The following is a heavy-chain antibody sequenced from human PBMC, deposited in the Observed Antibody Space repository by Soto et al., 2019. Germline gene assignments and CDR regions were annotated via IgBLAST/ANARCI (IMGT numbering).Heavy chain of an antibody. D-gene: IGHD2-15*01. V-gene: IGHV3-21*01. CDR3: ARDLVEGSGGSCYYAFDI. Sequence: GGSLRLSCAASGFTFSSYSMNWVRQAPGKGLEWVSSISGSSSYIYYADSVKGRFTISRDNAKNSLYLQMNSLRAEDTAVYDGARDLVEGSGGSCYYAFDIWGQGTMVTVSS. J-gene: IGHJ3*02. CDR2: ISGSSSYI. CDR1: GFTFSSYS.